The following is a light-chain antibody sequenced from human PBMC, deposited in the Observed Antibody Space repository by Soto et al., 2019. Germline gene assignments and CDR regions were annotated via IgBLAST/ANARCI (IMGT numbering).Light chain of an antibody. CDR1: QSISIY. V-gene: IGKV1-39*01. CDR2: AAT. J-gene: IGKJ1*01. CDR3: QQSYSIPET. Sequence: DIQMTQSPSSLSASVGDRVTITCRASQSISIYLNWYQQKPGQAPKLLIYAATSLQSGVPSRFSGSGSGTDFTLTISSLQPEDFAKYYCQQSYSIPETFGQGTIVDIK.